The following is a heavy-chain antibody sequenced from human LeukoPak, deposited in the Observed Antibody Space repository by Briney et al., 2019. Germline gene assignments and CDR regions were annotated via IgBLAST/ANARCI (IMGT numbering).Heavy chain of an antibody. J-gene: IGHJ5*02. CDR2: INYSGST. D-gene: IGHD6-13*01. CDR1: GGSISSYY. Sequence: SETLSLTCTVSGGSISSYYWSWIRQPPGKGLEWIGYINYSGSTNYNPSLKSRVTISVDTSKNQFSLKLSSVTAADTAVYYCARAGSDIAAAGTRNWFDPWGQGTLVTVSS. CDR3: ARAGSDIAAAGTRNWFDP. V-gene: IGHV4-59*01.